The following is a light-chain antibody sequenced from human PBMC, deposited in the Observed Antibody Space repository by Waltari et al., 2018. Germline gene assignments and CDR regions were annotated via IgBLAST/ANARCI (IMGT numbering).Light chain of an antibody. J-gene: IGKJ1*01. CDR2: RVS. Sequence: DIVMTHPPLSLPVTHGEPASISCRSSKSLLHSNGNTYLYWYLQKSGQPPRLLIYRVSNRFSGVPDRFSGSGSGTDFTLKISRVEAEDVGVYYCMQALQTPPTFGQGTKVEIK. CDR3: MQALQTPPT. V-gene: IGKV2-29*02. CDR1: KSLLHSNGNTY.